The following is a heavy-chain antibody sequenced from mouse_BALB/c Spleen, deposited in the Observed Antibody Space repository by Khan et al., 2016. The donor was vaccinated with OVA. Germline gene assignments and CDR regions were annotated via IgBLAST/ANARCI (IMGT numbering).Heavy chain of an antibody. V-gene: IGHV2-3*01. J-gene: IGHJ1*01. Sequence: QVQLKESGPGLVAPSQSLSITCTVSGFSLTNYGVSWVRQPPGKGLEWLGVVWGDGNTNYHSALRSRLSHSKDNSKSQVFLKLNRLQTDDTATYYWANFYYGGVSNRYFDVWSAGTTVTDSS. CDR3: ANFYYGGVSNRYFDV. CDR2: VWGDGNT. CDR1: GFSLTNYG. D-gene: IGHD1-1*02.